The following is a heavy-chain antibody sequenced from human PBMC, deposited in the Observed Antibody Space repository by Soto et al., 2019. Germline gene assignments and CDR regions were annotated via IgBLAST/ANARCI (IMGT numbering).Heavy chain of an antibody. Sequence: GGSLRLSCAASGFTFSSYSMNWVRQAPGKGLEWVSSISSGSGGSTYYADSVKGRFTISRDNSKNTLYLQMNSLRAEDTAVYYCAKDWDKALADSLQNLLDYWGEGTLVTGSS. D-gene: IGHD6-19*01. J-gene: IGHJ4*02. V-gene: IGHV3-23*01. CDR2: ISSGSGGST. CDR3: AKDWDKALADSLQNLLDY. CDR1: GFTFSSYS.